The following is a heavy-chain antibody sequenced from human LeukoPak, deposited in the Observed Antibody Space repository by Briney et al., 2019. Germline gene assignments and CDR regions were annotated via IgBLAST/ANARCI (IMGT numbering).Heavy chain of an antibody. CDR2: IVVGSGNT. CDR3: AAELEMATDAFDI. CDR1: GFTFTTSA. Sequence: TSVKVSCKASGFTFTTSAMQWVRQARGQRPEWIGWIVVGSGNTSYAQKFQDRVTITRDKSTGTAYMELSRLRSDDTAVYYCAAELEMATDAFDIWGQGTMVTVSS. D-gene: IGHD5-24*01. V-gene: IGHV1-58*02. J-gene: IGHJ3*02.